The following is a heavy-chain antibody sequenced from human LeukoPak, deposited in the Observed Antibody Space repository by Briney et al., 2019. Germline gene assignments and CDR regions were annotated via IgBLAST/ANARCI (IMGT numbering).Heavy chain of an antibody. J-gene: IGHJ6*03. CDR1: GFTFSSYG. V-gene: IGHV3-23*01. CDR3: AKNGDRGAYCSGGSCYPYYYYYMDV. CDR2: ISGTGGTT. D-gene: IGHD2-15*01. Sequence: GGSLRLSCAASGFTFSSYGMSWVRQAPGKGLEWVSAISGTGGTTYYADSVKGRFTISRDNSKNTLYLQMNSLRAEDTAVYYCAKNGDRGAYCSGGSCYPYYYYYMDVWGKETTVTISS.